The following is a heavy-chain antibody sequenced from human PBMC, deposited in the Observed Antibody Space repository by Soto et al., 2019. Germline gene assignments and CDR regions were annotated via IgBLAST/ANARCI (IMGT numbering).Heavy chain of an antibody. J-gene: IGHJ6*02. CDR3: ARDSAAAAGDYYYGMDV. Sequence: QVQLVQSGAEVKKPGSSVKVSCKASGGTFSSYAISWVRQAPGQGLEWMGGIIPIFGTANYAQKFQGRVTITAGESTSTAYMELSSLRSEDTAVYYCARDSAAAAGDYYYGMDVWGQGTTVTVSS. CDR1: GGTFSSYA. D-gene: IGHD6-13*01. V-gene: IGHV1-69*01. CDR2: IIPIFGTA.